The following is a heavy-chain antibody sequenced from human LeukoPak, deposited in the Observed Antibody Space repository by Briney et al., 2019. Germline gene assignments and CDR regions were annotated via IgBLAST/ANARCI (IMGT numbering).Heavy chain of an antibody. Sequence: PGGSLRLSCAASGFTFTNYGMHWVRQAPGKGLEWVSAISGNSATRHYADSVKGRFTISRDNSKSTLSLQMNSLRAEDTAVYYCAKAGPLYFDGWGQGILVTVSS. CDR2: ISGNSATR. J-gene: IGHJ4*02. V-gene: IGHV3-23*01. CDR3: AKAGPLYFDG. CDR1: GFTFTNYG.